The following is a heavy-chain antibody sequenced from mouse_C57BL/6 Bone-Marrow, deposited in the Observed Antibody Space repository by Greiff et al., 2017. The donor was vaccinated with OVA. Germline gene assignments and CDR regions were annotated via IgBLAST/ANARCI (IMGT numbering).Heavy chain of an antibody. CDR1: GFSLTSYA. D-gene: IGHD2-5*01. CDR2: IWTGGGT. J-gene: IGHJ4*01. CDR3: ARNFGDSKNLWAMDY. Sequence: VKLVESGPGLVAPSQSLSITCTVSGFSLTSYAISWVRQPPGKGLEWLGVIWTGGGTNYNSALKSRLSISKDNSKSQVFLKMNSLQTDDTARYYCARNFGDSKNLWAMDYWGQGTSVTVSS. V-gene: IGHV2-9-1*01.